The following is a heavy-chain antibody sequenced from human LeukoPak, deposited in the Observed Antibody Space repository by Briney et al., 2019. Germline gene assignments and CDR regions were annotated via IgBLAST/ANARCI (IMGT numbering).Heavy chain of an antibody. CDR2: ISWNSGSI. J-gene: IGHJ4*02. D-gene: IGHD2-15*01. Sequence: GGSLRLSCAASGFTFDDYAMHWVRQAPGKGLEWVSGISWNSGSIGYADSVKGRFTISRDNAKNSLYLQMNSLRAEDTALYYCAKAVVPATTTLFVYWGQGPLVTVSS. V-gene: IGHV3-9*01. CDR3: AKAVVPATTTLFVY. CDR1: GFTFDDYA.